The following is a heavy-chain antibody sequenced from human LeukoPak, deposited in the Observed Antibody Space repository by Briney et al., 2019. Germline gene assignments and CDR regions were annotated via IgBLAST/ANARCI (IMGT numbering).Heavy chain of an antibody. V-gene: IGHV3-30*01. Sequence: GGSLRLSCAASGFTFSSYAMHWVRQAPGKGLERVAVISYDGSNKYYADSVKGRFTISRDNSKNTLYLQMNSLRAEDTAVYYCARDRDSYGYVFDYWGQGTLVTVSS. J-gene: IGHJ4*02. CDR1: GFTFSSYA. CDR3: ARDRDSYGYVFDY. CDR2: ISYDGSNK. D-gene: IGHD5-18*01.